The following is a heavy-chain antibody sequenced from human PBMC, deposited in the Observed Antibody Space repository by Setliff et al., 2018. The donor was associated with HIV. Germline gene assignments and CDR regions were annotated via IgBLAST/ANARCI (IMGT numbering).Heavy chain of an antibody. CDR1: GGSISSGSYY. CDR2: IYTTGST. V-gene: IGHV4-61*02. Sequence: PSETLSLTCTVSGGSISSGSYYWSWIRQPAGKGLEWIGRIYTTGSTNYNPSLKSRVTISVETSKNQFSLKLSSVTAADTAVFYCARQGEVGAPFDYWGQGTLVTVSS. J-gene: IGHJ4*02. D-gene: IGHD1-26*01. CDR3: ARQGEVGAPFDY.